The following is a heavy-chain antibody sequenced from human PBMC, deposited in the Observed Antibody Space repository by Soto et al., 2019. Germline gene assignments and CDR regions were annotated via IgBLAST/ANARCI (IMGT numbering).Heavy chain of an antibody. J-gene: IGHJ6*02. CDR3: ALVAHYYCMDV. CDR1: GFTFSSYG. CDR2: INSDGSST. V-gene: IGHV3-74*01. Sequence: AGSLRLSCAASGFTFSSYGMHWVRQAPGKGLVWVSRINSDGSSTSYADSVKGRFTISRDNAKNTLYLQMNSLRAEDTAVYYCALVAHYYCMDVWGQGTTVTVSS. D-gene: IGHD5-12*01.